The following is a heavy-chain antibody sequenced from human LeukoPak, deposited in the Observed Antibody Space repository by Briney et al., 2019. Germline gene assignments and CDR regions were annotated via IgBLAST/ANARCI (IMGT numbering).Heavy chain of an antibody. CDR3: ARGGYGDYGSAF. CDR1: GGTFSSYA. Sequence: EASVKVSCKASGGTFSSYAISWVRQAPGQGLEWMGRIIPILGIASYAQKFQGRVTITADKSTSTAYMELSSLRSEDTAVYYCARGGYGDYGSAFWGQGTLVTVSS. D-gene: IGHD4-17*01. J-gene: IGHJ4*02. CDR2: IIPILGIA. V-gene: IGHV1-69*04.